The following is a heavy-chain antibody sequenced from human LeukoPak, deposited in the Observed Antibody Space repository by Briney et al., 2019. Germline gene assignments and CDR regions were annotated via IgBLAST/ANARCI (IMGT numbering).Heavy chain of an antibody. CDR3: AREGPLTVTKDAFDI. V-gene: IGHV3-48*03. J-gene: IGHJ3*02. CDR2: ISSSGSTI. CDR1: GFTFSSYE. D-gene: IGHD4-17*01. Sequence: GGSLRLSCAASGFTFSSYEMNWVRQAPGKGLEWVSYISSSGSTIYYADSVKGRFTISRDNAKNSLYLQMNSLRAEDTAVYYCAREGPLTVTKDAFDIWGQGTMVTVSS.